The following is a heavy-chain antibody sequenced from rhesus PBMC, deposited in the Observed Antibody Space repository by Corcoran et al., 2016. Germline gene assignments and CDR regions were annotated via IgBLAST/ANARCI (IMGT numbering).Heavy chain of an antibody. CDR1: GGSISDDYY. CDR3: ASIVGATLGLSDY. Sequence: QVQLQESGPGLVKPSETLSLTCAVSGGSISDDYYWSWIRQPPGKGLEWFGYIYVSGGGTNSNPSLKNRVTISIDTSKNQFSLKLSSVAAADTAVYYCASIVGATLGLSDYWGQGVLVTVSS. CDR2: IYVSGGGT. J-gene: IGHJ4*01. D-gene: IGHD1-44*02. V-gene: IGHV4-106*01.